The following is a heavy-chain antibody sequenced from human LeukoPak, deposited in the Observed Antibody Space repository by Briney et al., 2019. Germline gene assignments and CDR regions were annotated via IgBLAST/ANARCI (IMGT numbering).Heavy chain of an antibody. J-gene: IGHJ3*02. Sequence: GGSLRLSCAASGFTFSSYWMHWVRQAPGKGLVWVSRINTDGSSTSYADSVKGRFTISRDNAKNTLYLQMNSLRAEDMALYYCAKDLGNSAVFGAFDIWGLGTMVTVSS. CDR2: INTDGSST. CDR3: AKDLGNSAVFGAFDI. D-gene: IGHD4-23*01. CDR1: GFTFSSYW. V-gene: IGHV3-74*01.